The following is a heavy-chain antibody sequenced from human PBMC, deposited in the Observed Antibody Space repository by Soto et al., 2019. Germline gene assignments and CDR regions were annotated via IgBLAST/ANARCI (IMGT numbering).Heavy chain of an antibody. D-gene: IGHD6-19*01. CDR3: TRGSSGWFPRPLDY. CDR1: GGSITSFY. J-gene: IGHJ4*02. V-gene: IGHV4-59*01. Sequence: QVQLRESGPGLVKPSETLSLTCTVSGGSITSFYWSWVRQPPGKGLEWIGYIYYNGNTNYNPSLKSRVTISVDTSKNQFSLKLSSVTAADTAVYYCTRGSSGWFPRPLDYWGQGTLVTVSS. CDR2: IYYNGNT.